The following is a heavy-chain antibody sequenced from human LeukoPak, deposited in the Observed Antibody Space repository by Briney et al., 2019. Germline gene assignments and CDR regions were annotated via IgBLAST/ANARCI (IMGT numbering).Heavy chain of an antibody. J-gene: IGHJ4*02. V-gene: IGHV4-30-4*08. Sequence: SQTLSLTCTVSGDSMSSADHYWSWIRQPPGKGLEWIGEINHSGSTNYNPSLKSRVTISVDTSKNQFSLKLSSVTAADTAVYYCARENSNYSPFDYWGQGTLVTVSS. D-gene: IGHD4-11*01. CDR1: GDSMSSADHY. CDR3: ARENSNYSPFDY. CDR2: INHSGST.